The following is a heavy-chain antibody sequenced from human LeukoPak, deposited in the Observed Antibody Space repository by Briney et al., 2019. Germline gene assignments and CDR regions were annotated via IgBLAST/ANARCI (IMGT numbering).Heavy chain of an antibody. Sequence: SETLSLTCTVSGDSISSSSYYWGWIRQPPGKGLEWIGSIYSSGSTYYNPSLKSRVTISVDTSKNQFSLILSSVTAADTAVYYCARLPYSSSRYGIYYFDYWGQGTLVTVSS. D-gene: IGHD6-13*01. V-gene: IGHV4-39*01. CDR3: ARLPYSSSRYGIYYFDY. CDR2: IYSSGST. CDR1: GDSISSSSYY. J-gene: IGHJ4*02.